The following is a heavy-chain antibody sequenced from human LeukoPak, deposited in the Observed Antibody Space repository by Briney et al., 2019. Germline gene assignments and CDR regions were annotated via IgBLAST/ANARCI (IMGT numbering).Heavy chain of an antibody. V-gene: IGHV1-18*01. J-gene: IGHJ4*02. CDR1: GYTFTSYG. Sequence: ASVKVSCKASGYTFTSYGISWVRQAPGQGLEWMGWISAYNGNTNYAQKLQGRVTMTTDTSTSTAYMELRSLRSDDTAVYYCARYYYDSSGYYFNLDYWGQGTLVTVSS. CDR2: ISAYNGNT. CDR3: ARYYYDSSGYYFNLDY. D-gene: IGHD3-22*01.